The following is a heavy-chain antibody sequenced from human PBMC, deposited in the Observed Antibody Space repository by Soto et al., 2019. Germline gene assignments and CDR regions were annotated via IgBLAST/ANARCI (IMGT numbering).Heavy chain of an antibody. CDR3: ARPNYDILTGYYGGELGWFDP. D-gene: IGHD3-9*01. V-gene: IGHV4-39*01. CDR2: IYYSGST. J-gene: IGHJ5*02. CDR1: GGSISSSSYY. Sequence: QLQLQESGPGLVKPSETLSLTCTVSGGSISSSSYYWGWIRQPPGKGLEWIGSIYYSGSTYYNPSLKSRVTISVDTSKNQFSLKLSSVTAADTAVYYCARPNYDILTGYYGGELGWFDPWGQGTLVTVSS.